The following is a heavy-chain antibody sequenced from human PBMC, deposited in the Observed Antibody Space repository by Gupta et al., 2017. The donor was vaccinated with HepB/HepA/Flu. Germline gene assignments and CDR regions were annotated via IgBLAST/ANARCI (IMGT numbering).Heavy chain of an antibody. CDR1: GYTFTGYY. Sequence: QVQLVQSGAEVKKPGASVKVSCKASGYTFTGYYMHWVRQAPGQGLEWMGWINPNSGGTNYAQKFQGRVTMTRDTSISTAYMELSRLRSDDTAVYYCARQSLVGATPHNWFDPWGQGTLVTVSS. CDR3: ARQSLVGATPHNWFDP. CDR2: INPNSGGT. D-gene: IGHD1-26*01. V-gene: IGHV1-2*02. J-gene: IGHJ5*02.